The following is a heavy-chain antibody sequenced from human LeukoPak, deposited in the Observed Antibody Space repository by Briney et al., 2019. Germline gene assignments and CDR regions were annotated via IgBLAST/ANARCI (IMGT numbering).Heavy chain of an antibody. CDR2: ISYDGSNK. J-gene: IGHJ4*02. CDR1: GFTFSSYG. CDR3: ARDRGQVYFDY. Sequence: GGSLRLSCAASGFTFSSYGMHWVRQAPGKGLEWVTVISYDGSNKYYADSVKGRFTISRDNSKNTLYLQMNSLRAEDTAVYYCARDRGQVYFDYWGQGTLVTVSS. V-gene: IGHV3-30*03.